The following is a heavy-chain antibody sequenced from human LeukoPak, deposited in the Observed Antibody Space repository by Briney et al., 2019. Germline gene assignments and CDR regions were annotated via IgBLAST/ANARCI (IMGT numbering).Heavy chain of an antibody. D-gene: IGHD1-1*01. Sequence: PVGSLRLSCAASVFTSDDYGMSCVRQAPGKGLEWGSGINWRVDGTSYADSVKGRFTISRDNAKNSQYLRMNSLRAEDTALYHCGRLGRCFGTTWEGLGAFDIWGQGKMVTVSS. J-gene: IGHJ3*02. CDR2: INWRVDGT. V-gene: IGHV3-20*01. CDR3: GRLGRCFGTTWEGLGAFDI. CDR1: VFTSDDYG.